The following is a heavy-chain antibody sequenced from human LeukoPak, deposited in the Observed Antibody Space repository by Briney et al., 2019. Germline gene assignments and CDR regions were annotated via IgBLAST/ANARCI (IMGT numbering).Heavy chain of an antibody. CDR1: GFTFSNYN. D-gene: IGHD6-19*01. J-gene: IGHJ4*02. CDR3: ARVGLAVAGPYFDY. CDR2: ISSSSSYI. Sequence: PGGSLRLSCAASGFTFSNYNMNWVRQAPRKGLEWVSSISSSSSYIYYADSVKGRFTISRDNAKNSLYLQMNSLRAEDTAVYYCARVGLAVAGPYFDYWGQGTLVTVSS. V-gene: IGHV3-21*01.